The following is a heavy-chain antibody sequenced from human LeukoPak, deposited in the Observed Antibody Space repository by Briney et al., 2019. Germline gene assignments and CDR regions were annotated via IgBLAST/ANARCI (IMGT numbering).Heavy chain of an antibody. V-gene: IGHV1-18*01. CDR1: GYTFTSYG. CDR3: AIEPPIAARPESNY. J-gene: IGHJ4*02. CDR2: ISAYNGNT. D-gene: IGHD6-6*01. Sequence: ASVKVSCKASGYTFTSYGISWVRQAPGQGLEWMGWISAYNGNTNYAQKFQGRVTITTDESTSTAYMELSSLRSEDTAVYYCAIEPPIAARPESNYWGQGTLVTVSS.